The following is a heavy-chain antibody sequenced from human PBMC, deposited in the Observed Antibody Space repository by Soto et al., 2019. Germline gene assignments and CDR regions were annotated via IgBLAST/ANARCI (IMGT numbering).Heavy chain of an antibody. V-gene: IGHV4-30-4*01. CDR2: IYYSGST. Sequence: PSETLSLTCTVSGGSISSGDYYWSWIRQPPGKGLEWIGYIYYSGSTYYNPSLKSRVTISVDKSKNQFSLKLSSVTAADTAVYYCARDGEGDYTYGMDVWGQGTTVTVSS. CDR1: GGSISSGDYY. J-gene: IGHJ6*02. D-gene: IGHD4-17*01. CDR3: ARDGEGDYTYGMDV.